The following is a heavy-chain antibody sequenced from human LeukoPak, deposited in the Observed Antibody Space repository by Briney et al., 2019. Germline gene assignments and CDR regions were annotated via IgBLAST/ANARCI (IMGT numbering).Heavy chain of an antibody. CDR1: GGTFSSYA. CDR2: IIPIFGIA. V-gene: IGHV1-69*04. D-gene: IGHD1-20*01. J-gene: IGHJ4*02. CDR3: AREGGITGTDTDY. Sequence: SVKVSCKASGGTFSSYAISWVRQAPGQGLEWKGRIIPIFGIANYAQKFQGRVTITADKSTSTASMELSSLRSEDTAVYYCAREGGITGTDTDYWGQGTLVTVSS.